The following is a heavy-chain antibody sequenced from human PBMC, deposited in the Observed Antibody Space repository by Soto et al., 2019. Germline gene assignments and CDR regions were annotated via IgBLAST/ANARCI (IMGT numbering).Heavy chain of an antibody. CDR1: GFTFSNAW. J-gene: IGHJ6*03. Sequence: GGSLRLSCAASGFTFSNAWMSWVRQAPGKGLEWVGRIKSKTDGGTTDYAAPVKGRFTISREDSKNTLYLQMHSLKTEDTAVYYCTTSTGVLWFGDPPRLYYYYYMDVWGKGTTVTVSS. V-gene: IGHV3-15*01. CDR2: IKSKTDGGTT. CDR3: TTSTGVLWFGDPPRLYYYYYMDV. D-gene: IGHD3-10*01.